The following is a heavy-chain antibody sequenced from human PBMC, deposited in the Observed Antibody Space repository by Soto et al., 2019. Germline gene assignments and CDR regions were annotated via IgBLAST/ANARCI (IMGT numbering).Heavy chain of an antibody. CDR3: AKDPRPGYSSGWYGSYFDY. CDR2: ISGSGGST. J-gene: IGHJ4*02. CDR1: GFTFSSYA. Sequence: PGGSLRLSCAASGFTFSSYAMSWVRQAPGKGLEWVSAISGSGGSTYYADSVKGRFTISRDNSKNTLYLQMNSLRAEDTAVYYCAKDPRPGYSSGWYGSYFDYWGQGTLVTVSS. D-gene: IGHD6-19*01. V-gene: IGHV3-23*01.